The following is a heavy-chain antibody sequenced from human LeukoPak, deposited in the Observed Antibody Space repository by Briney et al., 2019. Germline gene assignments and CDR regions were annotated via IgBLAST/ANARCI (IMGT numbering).Heavy chain of an antibody. CDR2: INHSGST. CDR3: ARGYCSSTSCYEDY. J-gene: IGHJ4*02. CDR1: GGSFSGYY. Sequence: PSETLSLTCAVYGGSFSGYYWSWIRQPPGKGLEWIGEINHSGSTNYNPSLKSRVTISVDTSKHQFSLKLSSVTAADTAVYYCARGYCSSTSCYEDYWGQGTLVTVSS. D-gene: IGHD2-2*01. V-gene: IGHV4-34*01.